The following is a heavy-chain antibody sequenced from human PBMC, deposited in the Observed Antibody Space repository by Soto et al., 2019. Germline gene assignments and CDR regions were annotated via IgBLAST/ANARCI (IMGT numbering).Heavy chain of an antibody. CDR2: IYYSANT. D-gene: IGHD6-19*01. J-gene: IGHJ6*02. CDR1: GGSISTYY. Sequence: SETLSLTCTVSGGSISTYYWSWIRQPPGKGLEWIGYIYYSANTSYNPSLKSRVTISVDTSKNQSSLKLKSVTAADTAVYYCASDRSSGWDQGYGMDVWGQGTTVTVSS. CDR3: ASDRSSGWDQGYGMDV. V-gene: IGHV4-59*01.